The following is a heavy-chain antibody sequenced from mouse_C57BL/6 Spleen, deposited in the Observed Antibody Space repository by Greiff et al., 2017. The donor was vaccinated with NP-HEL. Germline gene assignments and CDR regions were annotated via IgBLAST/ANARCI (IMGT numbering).Heavy chain of an antibody. D-gene: IGHD6-1*01. CDR3: AREGSSSGFDY. CDR1: GFTFTSYW. CDR2: VYPSGSDT. V-gene: IGHV1-61*01. Sequence: QVQVQQPGGELVRPGSSVKLSCTASGFTFTSYWMDWVKQTPGQGLEWIGNVYPSGSDTYYTQTVKGKSTLTRDNYTSTAYMQLSSLTSEASAVYYCAREGSSSGFDYWGQGTTLTVSS. J-gene: IGHJ2*01.